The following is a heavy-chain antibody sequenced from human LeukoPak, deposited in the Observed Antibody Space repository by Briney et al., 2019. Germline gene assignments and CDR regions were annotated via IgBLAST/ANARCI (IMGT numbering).Heavy chain of an antibody. Sequence: AASVKVSCKASGYTFTSYGISWVRQAPGQGLEWMGWISAYNGNTNYAQKLQGRVTMTTDTSTSTAYMELRSLRSDDTAVYYCPRSSSSTSCYGDDDYWGQGTLVTVSS. D-gene: IGHD2-2*01. CDR3: PRSSSSTSCYGDDDY. J-gene: IGHJ4*02. CDR2: ISAYNGNT. CDR1: GYTFTSYG. V-gene: IGHV1-18*04.